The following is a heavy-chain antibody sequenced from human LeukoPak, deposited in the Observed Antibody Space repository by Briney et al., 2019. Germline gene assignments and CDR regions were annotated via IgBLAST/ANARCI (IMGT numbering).Heavy chain of an antibody. CDR1: GGSISSSSYY. Sequence: SETLSLTCTVSGGSISSSSYYWGWIRQPPGKGLEWIGSIYYSGSTYYNPSLKSRVTISVDTSKNQFSLKLSSVTAADTAVYYCARDHYDSSGYSEDGDAFDIWGQGTMVTVSS. CDR3: ARDHYDSSGYSEDGDAFDI. CDR2: IYYSGST. V-gene: IGHV4-39*07. D-gene: IGHD3-22*01. J-gene: IGHJ3*02.